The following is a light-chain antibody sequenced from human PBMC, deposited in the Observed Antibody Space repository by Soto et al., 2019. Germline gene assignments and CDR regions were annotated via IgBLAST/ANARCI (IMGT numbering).Light chain of an antibody. CDR1: QSVLYSSNNKNY. CDR3: QQYYSTPVH. CDR2: WAS. Sequence: DIVMTQSPDSLAVSLGERATINCKSSQSVLYSSNNKNYLAWYQQKPGQPPKLLIYWASTRESGVPDRFSGSGSGTDFTLTISSLQAEDVAVYYCQQYYSTPVHFSQGTKLEIK. V-gene: IGKV4-1*01. J-gene: IGKJ2*01.